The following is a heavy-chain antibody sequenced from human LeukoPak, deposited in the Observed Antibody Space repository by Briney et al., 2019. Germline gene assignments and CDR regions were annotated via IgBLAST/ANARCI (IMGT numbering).Heavy chain of an antibody. V-gene: IGHV3-49*03. D-gene: IGHD3-22*01. CDR3: TRVGITMIVVVTPEFDP. CDR2: IRSKAYGGTT. J-gene: IGHJ5*02. CDR1: GFTFGDYA. Sequence: PGQSLRLSCTASGFTFGDYAMSWFRQAPGKGLEWVGFIRSKAYGGTTEYAASVKGRFTISRDDSKSIAYLQMNSLKTEDTAVYYCTRVGITMIVVVTPEFDPWGQGTLVTVSS.